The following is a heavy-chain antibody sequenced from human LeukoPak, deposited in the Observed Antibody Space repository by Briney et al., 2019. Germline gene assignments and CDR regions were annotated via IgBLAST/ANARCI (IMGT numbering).Heavy chain of an antibody. V-gene: IGHV3-23*01. J-gene: IGHJ4*02. D-gene: IGHD3-22*01. CDR2: ISSSGGNT. CDR1: GFTFSSYA. CDR3: AKPPRYYYDSSGYYYGPSDY. Sequence: PGGSLRLSCAASGFTFSSYAMSWVRQAPGKGPEWVSSISSSGGNTDYADSVKGRFTISRDNSKNTLYMQMNSLRAEDTAVYYCAKPPRYYYDSSGYYYGPSDYWGQGALVTVSS.